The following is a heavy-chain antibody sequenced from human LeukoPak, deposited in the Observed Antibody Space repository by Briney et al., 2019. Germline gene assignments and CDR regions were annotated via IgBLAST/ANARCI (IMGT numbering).Heavy chain of an antibody. CDR2: INHSGST. CDR3: ARTYSSGWYPWFDP. CDR1: GGSFSGYY. D-gene: IGHD6-19*01. Sequence: SETLSLTCAVYGGSFSGYYWSWIRQPPGKGLEWIGEINHSGSTNYNPSLKSRVTISVDTSKNLFSLKLSSVTAADTAVYYCARTYSSGWYPWFDPWGQGTLVTVSS. V-gene: IGHV4-34*01. J-gene: IGHJ5*02.